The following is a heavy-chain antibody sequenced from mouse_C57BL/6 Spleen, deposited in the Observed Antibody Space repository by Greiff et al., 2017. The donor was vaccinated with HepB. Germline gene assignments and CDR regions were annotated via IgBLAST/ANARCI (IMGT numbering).Heavy chain of an antibody. CDR3: ARDYYYGSSYVGTWFAY. Sequence: QVQLKQSGPELVKPGASVKISCKASGYAFSSSWMNWVKQRPGKGLEWIGRIYPGDGDTNYNGKFKGKATLTADKSSSTAYMQLSSLTSEDSAVYFCARDYYYGSSYVGTWFAYWGQGTLVTVSA. CDR2: IYPGDGDT. J-gene: IGHJ3*01. D-gene: IGHD1-1*01. V-gene: IGHV1-82*01. CDR1: GYAFSSSW.